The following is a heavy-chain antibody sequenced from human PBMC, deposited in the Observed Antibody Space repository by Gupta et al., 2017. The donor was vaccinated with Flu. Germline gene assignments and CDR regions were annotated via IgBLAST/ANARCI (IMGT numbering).Heavy chain of an antibody. CDR3: ARGHWDS. CDR1: GFTFSDHD. CDR2: ISSSGVP. Sequence: EVQLMESGVGLVPPGGSLRLYCAASGFTFSDHDVSWVRQAPGKGLEWVSLISSSGVPYDTDSVKGRFTISRDNAKNSVYLQMDSLRAEDTAFYYCARGHWDSWGQGTLVTVSS. J-gene: IGHJ4*02. V-gene: IGHV3-48*03.